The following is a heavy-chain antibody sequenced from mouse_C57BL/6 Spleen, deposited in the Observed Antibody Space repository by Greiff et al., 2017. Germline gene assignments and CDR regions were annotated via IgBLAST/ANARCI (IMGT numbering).Heavy chain of an antibody. J-gene: IGHJ4*01. CDR2: IYPGDGDT. Sequence: VQLQQSGAELVKPGASVKISCKASGYAFSSYWMNWVKQRPGKGLEWIGQIYPGDGDTNYNGKFKGKATLTVDKSSSTAYMQLSSLTSEDSAVYFCARDGYPLYYYAMDYWGQGTSVTVSS. CDR3: ARDGYPLYYYAMDY. CDR1: GYAFSSYW. V-gene: IGHV1-80*01. D-gene: IGHD2-3*01.